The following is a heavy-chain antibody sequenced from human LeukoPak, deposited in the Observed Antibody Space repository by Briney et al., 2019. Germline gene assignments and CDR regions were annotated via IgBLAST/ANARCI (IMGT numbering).Heavy chain of an antibody. V-gene: IGHV1-69*13. CDR1: GGTFSSYG. D-gene: IGHD3-22*01. Sequence: SVKVSCKASGGTFSSYGISWVRQAPGQGLEWMGGIIPMFGTSDHAQKFQVRVTITADESTTTVYLELSGLRSEDTAVYYCARGVVAVHDAFDIWAHGTMVTVSS. CDR2: IIPMFGTS. CDR3: ARGVVAVHDAFDI. J-gene: IGHJ3*02.